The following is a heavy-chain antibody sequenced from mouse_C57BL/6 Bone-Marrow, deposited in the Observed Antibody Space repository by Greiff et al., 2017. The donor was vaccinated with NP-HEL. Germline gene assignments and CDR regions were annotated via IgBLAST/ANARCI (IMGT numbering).Heavy chain of an antibody. CDR2: IYPYNGVS. CDR3: AKSGYGKYDRFAY. J-gene: IGHJ3*01. Sequence: EVKLMESGPELVKPGASVKISCKASGYSFTGYYMHWVKQSHGNILDWIGYIYPYNGVSSYNQKFKGKATLTVDKSSSTAYRELRSLTSEDSAVYYCAKSGYGKYDRFAYGGQGTLVTVTA. V-gene: IGHV1-31*01. CDR1: GYSFTGYY. D-gene: IGHD2-1*01.